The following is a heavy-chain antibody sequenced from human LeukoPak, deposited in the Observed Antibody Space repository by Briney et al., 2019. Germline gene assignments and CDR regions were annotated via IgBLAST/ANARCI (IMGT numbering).Heavy chain of an antibody. V-gene: IGHV4-59*01. CDR2: IYYSGSA. J-gene: IGHJ4*02. D-gene: IGHD6-13*01. Sequence: PSETLSLTCTVSGGSLSSYYWSWIRQPPGKGLEWIGYIYYSGSAKYNPSLKSRVTISVDTSRNQFSLKLSSVTAGDTAVYYCARAPGIAAAGTHFDFWGQGTLVTVSS. CDR3: ARAPGIAAAGTHFDF. CDR1: GGSLSSYY.